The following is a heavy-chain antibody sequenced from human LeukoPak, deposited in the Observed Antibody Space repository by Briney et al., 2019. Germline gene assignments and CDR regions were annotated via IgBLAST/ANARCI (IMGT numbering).Heavy chain of an antibody. V-gene: IGHV3-49*04. D-gene: IGHD3-3*01. CDR2: IRSKAYGGTT. CDR3: TATQAIFGVVIIEGLFDY. J-gene: IGHJ4*02. CDR1: GFTFGDYA. Sequence: GGSLRLSCTASGFTFGDYAMSWVRQAPGKGLEWVGFIRSKAYGGTTEYAASVKGRFTISRDDSKSIAYLQMNSLKTEDTAVYYCTATQAIFGVVIIEGLFDYWGQGTLVTVSS.